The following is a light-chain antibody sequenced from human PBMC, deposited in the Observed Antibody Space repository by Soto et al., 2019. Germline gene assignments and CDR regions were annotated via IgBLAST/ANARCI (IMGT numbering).Light chain of an antibody. CDR2: AAS. CDR3: QQSVFVPPT. CDR1: QSVSSRH. J-gene: IGKJ1*01. V-gene: IGKV3-20*01. Sequence: IVVTHSPDTLSLSPGERATLSCRASQSVSSRHLAWYQHKPGQAPRLLIHAASSRAAGIPDRFSGSGSGTEFPLTISRLEPEAFAVYYCQQSVFVPPTSGQGAMVDVK.